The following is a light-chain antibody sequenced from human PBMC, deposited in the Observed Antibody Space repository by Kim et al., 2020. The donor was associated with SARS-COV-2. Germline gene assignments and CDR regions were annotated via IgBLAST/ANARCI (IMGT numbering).Light chain of an antibody. J-gene: IGKJ1*01. CDR1: QSVGRN. CDR3: QQYSDWPRT. Sequence: MFPGESATPPCRARQSVGRNLAWYQQKPGQAPRLLIYNASPRATGIPARFSGSGSGTEFTLTISSLQSEDFAVYYCQQYSDWPRTFGQGTKVDIK. V-gene: IGKV3-15*01. CDR2: NAS.